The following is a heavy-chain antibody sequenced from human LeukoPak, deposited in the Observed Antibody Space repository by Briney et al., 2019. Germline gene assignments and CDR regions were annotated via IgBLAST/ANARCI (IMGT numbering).Heavy chain of an antibody. CDR3: ANIPMAGTGSEYFQN. CDR2: IYYSGST. Sequence: PSETLSLTCTVSGGSISSVSYYWGWTRQSPGKGLEWIGSIYYSGSTYYNPSLKSRVTISADTSKSQVSLKLSSVTAADTAIYNCANIPMAGTGSEYFQNWGQGSLVTVSS. V-gene: IGHV4-39*01. J-gene: IGHJ1*01. D-gene: IGHD6-19*01. CDR1: GGSISSVSYY.